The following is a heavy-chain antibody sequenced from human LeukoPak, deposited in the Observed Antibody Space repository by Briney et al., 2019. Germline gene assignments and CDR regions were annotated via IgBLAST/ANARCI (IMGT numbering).Heavy chain of an antibody. Sequence: GGSLRLSCAASGFTVSSNYMSWVRQAPGKGLEWVSVIYSGGSTYYADSVKGRFTISRDNSKNTLYLQMNSLRAEDTAVYYCAKGLWEPTALDAFDIWGQGTMVTVSS. D-gene: IGHD1-26*01. J-gene: IGHJ3*02. CDR3: AKGLWEPTALDAFDI. V-gene: IGHV3-53*01. CDR1: GFTVSSNY. CDR2: IYSGGST.